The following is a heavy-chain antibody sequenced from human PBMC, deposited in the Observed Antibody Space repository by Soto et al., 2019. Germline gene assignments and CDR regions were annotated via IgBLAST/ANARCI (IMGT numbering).Heavy chain of an antibody. J-gene: IGHJ5*02. D-gene: IGHD3-10*01. CDR2: ISCCGGST. V-gene: IGHV3-23*01. Sequence: PGGSLRLSCAASGFTFSSYAMSWVRQAPGKGLDLFSVISCCGGSTYYAVSVKGRFTISRDNSKNTLFLQMNSLRSEDTAVYYCAKERDLVRGVIDMYNWFDPWGQGTLVTVSS. CDR3: AKERDLVRGVIDMYNWFDP. CDR1: GFTFSSYA.